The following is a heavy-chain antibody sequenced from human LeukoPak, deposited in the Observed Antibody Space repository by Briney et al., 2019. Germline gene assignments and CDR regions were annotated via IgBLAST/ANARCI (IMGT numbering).Heavy chain of an antibody. Sequence: GGSLRLSCAASGFTFSSYGMHWVRQAPGRGLEWVAVTSYDGSDKYYADSVKGRFTISRDNSKNTLYLQMNSLRAEDTAVYYCAKGYYGSGSYVLMDVWGKGTTVTVSS. CDR3: AKGYYGSGSYVLMDV. CDR1: GFTFSSYG. D-gene: IGHD3-10*01. CDR2: TSYDGSDK. J-gene: IGHJ6*04. V-gene: IGHV3-30*18.